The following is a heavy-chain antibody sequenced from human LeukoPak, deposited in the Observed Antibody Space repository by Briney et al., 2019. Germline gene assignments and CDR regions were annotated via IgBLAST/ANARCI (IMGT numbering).Heavy chain of an antibody. Sequence: NPSETLSLTCTVSGGSISSYYWSWIRQPPGKGLEWIGEINHSGSTNYNPSLKSRVTISVDTSKNQFSLKLSSVTAADTAVYYCARKPYYFDCWGQGTLVTVSS. J-gene: IGHJ4*02. CDR3: ARKPYYFDC. CDR1: GGSISSYY. CDR2: INHSGST. V-gene: IGHV4-34*01.